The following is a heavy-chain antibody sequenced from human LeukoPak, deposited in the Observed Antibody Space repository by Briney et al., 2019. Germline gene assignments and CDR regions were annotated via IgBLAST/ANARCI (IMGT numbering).Heavy chain of an antibody. Sequence: GASVKVSCKASGYTFTSYGISWVRQAPGQGLEWMGWISAYNGNTNYAKKLQGRVTMTTDTSTSTAYMELRSLRSDDTAVYYCARDSRTYCGGDCPGVYWGQGTLVTVSS. J-gene: IGHJ4*02. V-gene: IGHV1-18*01. CDR1: GYTFTSYG. CDR2: ISAYNGNT. D-gene: IGHD2-21*02. CDR3: ARDSRTYCGGDCPGVY.